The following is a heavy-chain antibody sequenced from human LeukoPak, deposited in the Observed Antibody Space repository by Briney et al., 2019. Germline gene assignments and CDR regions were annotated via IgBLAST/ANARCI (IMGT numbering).Heavy chain of an antibody. Sequence: GASVKVSCKASRYTFTSYGISWVRQAPGQGLEWMGWISASNGNTNYAQKLQGRVTMYTDTSTSTGYMELRSLRSDDTAVYYCARAYVDMENWFDPWGQGTLVTVSS. V-gene: IGHV1-18*01. CDR2: ISASNGNT. CDR1: RYTFTSYG. J-gene: IGHJ5*02. CDR3: ARAYVDMENWFDP. D-gene: IGHD5-12*01.